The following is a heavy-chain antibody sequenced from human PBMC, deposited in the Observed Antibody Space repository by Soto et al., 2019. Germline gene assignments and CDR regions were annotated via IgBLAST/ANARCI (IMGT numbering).Heavy chain of an antibody. CDR2: ISVSGTYT. J-gene: IGHJ4*02. CDR1: GFTFVSYA. Sequence: EVLLLESGGGLVQPGGSLKLSCAAYGFTFVSYAMTWVRQAPGKGLEWVSTISVSGTYTYYADSVEGRFTISRDNSKNTLYLQMNGLRAEDTAVYYCAKTAGITMVRGVLDSWGQGTLVTVSS. CDR3: AKTAGITMVRGVLDS. D-gene: IGHD3-10*01. V-gene: IGHV3-23*01.